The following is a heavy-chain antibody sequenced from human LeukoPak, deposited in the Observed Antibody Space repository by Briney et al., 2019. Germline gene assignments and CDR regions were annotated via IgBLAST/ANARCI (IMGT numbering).Heavy chain of an antibody. CDR2: IIASGSTT. CDR3: ARVAGGGRRFVARKYNYYGMDV. J-gene: IGHJ6*02. D-gene: IGHD3-3*01. V-gene: IGHV3-23*01. CDR1: GFTFSNAW. Sequence: PGGSLRLSCAASGFTFSNAWMSWVRQAPGKGPEWVSTIIASGSTTNDAESVRGRFTTSRDNSKSTLSLQMDSLRVEDTAVYYCARVAGGGRRFVARKYNYYGMDVWGQGTTVIVSS.